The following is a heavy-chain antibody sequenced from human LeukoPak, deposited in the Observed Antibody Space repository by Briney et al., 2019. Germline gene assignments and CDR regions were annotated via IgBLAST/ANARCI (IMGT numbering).Heavy chain of an antibody. Sequence: SETLSLTCTVSGYSISSGYYWGWIRQPPGKGLEWIGSIYHSGSTYYNPSLKSRVTISVDTSKNQFSLKLSSVTAADTAVYYCAREQQLTFDYWGQGTLVTVSS. CDR3: AREQQLTFDY. D-gene: IGHD6-13*01. CDR1: GYSISSGYY. V-gene: IGHV4-38-2*02. CDR2: IYHSGST. J-gene: IGHJ4*02.